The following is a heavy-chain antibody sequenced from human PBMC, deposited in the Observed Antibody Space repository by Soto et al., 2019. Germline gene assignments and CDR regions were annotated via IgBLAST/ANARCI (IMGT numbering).Heavy chain of an antibody. J-gene: IGHJ4*02. D-gene: IGHD3-22*01. CDR1: GFNFKSYV. V-gene: IGHV3-21*02. CDR3: AREGSYDTSGKYIQACCY. CDR2: ISSTRTYI. Sequence: EVQLVESGGGLVKPGGSLRLSCATSGFNFKSYVMHWVRQAPGKGLEWVSSISSTRTYIHYADSVQGRFTISRDNAKNSLYLEMTSLRDDDTAIYYCAREGSYDTSGKYIQACCYWGQGTMVTVPS.